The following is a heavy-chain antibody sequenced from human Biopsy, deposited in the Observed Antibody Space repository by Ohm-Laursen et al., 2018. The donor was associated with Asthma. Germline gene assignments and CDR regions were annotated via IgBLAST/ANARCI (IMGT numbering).Heavy chain of an antibody. CDR1: GYTFIHFA. J-gene: IGHJ3*02. D-gene: IGHD3-9*01. V-gene: IGHV1-3*01. Sequence: GASVTVSCKASGYTFIHFAIHWVRQAPGQRLEWMGWINAGNGNTKYSQKFQGRVTITRDTSASTAYMELSSLRSEDTAVYYCARTYYDFLTGQVNDAFDIWGQGTMVTVSS. CDR2: INAGNGNT. CDR3: ARTYYDFLTGQVNDAFDI.